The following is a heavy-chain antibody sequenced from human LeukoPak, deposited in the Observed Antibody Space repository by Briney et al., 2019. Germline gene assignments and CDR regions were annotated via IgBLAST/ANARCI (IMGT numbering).Heavy chain of an antibody. CDR1: GYTFTSYA. CDR3: ARGEAPDIVATIAPYYFDY. Sequence: SVKVSCKASGYTFTSYAMNWVRQAPGQGLEWMGWINTNTGNPTYAQGFTGRFVFSLDTSVSTAYLQISSLKAEDTAVYYCARGEAPDIVATIAPYYFDYWGQGTLVTVSS. J-gene: IGHJ4*02. CDR2: INTNTGNP. V-gene: IGHV7-4-1*02. D-gene: IGHD5-12*01.